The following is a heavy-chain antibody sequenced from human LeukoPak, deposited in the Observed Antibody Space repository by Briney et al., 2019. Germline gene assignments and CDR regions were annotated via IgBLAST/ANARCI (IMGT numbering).Heavy chain of an antibody. V-gene: IGHV1-46*01. CDR2: INPSGGST. CDR1: GYTFTRYY. J-gene: IGHJ6*03. CDR3: ARDGSIAAADIRPLYYYYYMDV. Sequence: GASVKVSCKASGYTFTRYYMHWVRQAPGQGLEWMGIINPSGGSTTYARNFQGRITMTRDTSTSTVYMELSSLRSEDTAVYYCARDGSIAAADIRPLYYYYYMDVWGKGTTVTVSS. D-gene: IGHD6-13*01.